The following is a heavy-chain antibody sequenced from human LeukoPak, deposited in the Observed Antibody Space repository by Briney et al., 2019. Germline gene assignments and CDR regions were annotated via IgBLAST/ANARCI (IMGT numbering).Heavy chain of an antibody. J-gene: IGHJ4*02. CDR3: AGALGGYYDPYFDY. Sequence: PSETLSLTCTVSRGSIRTYYWSWIRQSPGKGLEWIGYIYDSGTTKYNPSLKSRVTISVDTSKNQFSLKLSSVTAADTAVYYCAGALGGYYDPYFDYWGQGTLVTVSS. D-gene: IGHD3-22*01. CDR2: IYDSGTT. CDR1: RGSIRTYY. V-gene: IGHV4-59*08.